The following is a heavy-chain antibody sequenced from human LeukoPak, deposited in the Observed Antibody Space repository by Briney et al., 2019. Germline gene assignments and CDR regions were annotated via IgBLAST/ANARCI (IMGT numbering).Heavy chain of an antibody. CDR1: DDSISDYY. CDR3: TRGAGWLIDY. V-gene: IGHV4-59*01. Sequence: SQTLSLTCAVSDDSISDYYRGWIRQPPGKGLEWIGYFYNSGRSTYNPSLKSRVTISADTSKNHFSLKLNSVTTADTAVYYCTRGAGWLIDYWGQGILVTVSS. CDR2: FYNSGRS. D-gene: IGHD3-16*01. J-gene: IGHJ4*02.